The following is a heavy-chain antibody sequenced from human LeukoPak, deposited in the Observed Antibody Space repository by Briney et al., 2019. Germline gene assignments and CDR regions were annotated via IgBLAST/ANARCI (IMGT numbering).Heavy chain of an antibody. Sequence: PSETLSLTCAVYGGSFSGYYWSWIRQPPGKGLEWIGEINHSGSTNYNPSLKSRVTISVDTSKNQFSLKLSSVTAADTAVYYCARDLYYYGSGSYSAFDYWGQGTLVTVSS. CDR2: INHSGST. V-gene: IGHV4-34*01. CDR3: ARDLYYYGSGSYSAFDY. CDR1: GGSFSGYY. D-gene: IGHD3-10*01. J-gene: IGHJ4*02.